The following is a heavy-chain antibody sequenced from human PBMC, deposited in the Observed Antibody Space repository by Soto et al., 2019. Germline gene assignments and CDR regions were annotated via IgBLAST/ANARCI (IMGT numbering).Heavy chain of an antibody. CDR1: GFTFSSYS. D-gene: IGHD4-17*01. CDR3: ARELRRGDGENDWFDP. J-gene: IGHJ5*02. V-gene: IGHV3-21*01. CDR2: ISSSRSYI. Sequence: EVQLVESGGGLVKPGGSLRLSCATSGFTFSSYSMNWVRQAPGKGLEWVSSISSSRSYIYYAESVKGRFTISRDNAKNSLFLHMNSRRAADTAVYYCARELRRGDGENDWFDPWGQGTLVTVSA.